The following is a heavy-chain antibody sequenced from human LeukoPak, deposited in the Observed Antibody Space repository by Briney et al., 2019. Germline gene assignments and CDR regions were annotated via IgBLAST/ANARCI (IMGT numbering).Heavy chain of an antibody. CDR3: ARDTREVRGVMYYYMDV. V-gene: IGHV4-34*01. CDR1: GGSFSGYY. J-gene: IGHJ6*03. Sequence: PSETLSLTCAVYGGSFSGYYWSWIRQPPGKGLEWIGEINHSGSTNYNPSLKSRVTISVDTSKNQFSLRLSSVTAADTAVYYCARDTREVRGVMYYYMDVWGKGTTVTVYS. D-gene: IGHD3-10*01. CDR2: INHSGST.